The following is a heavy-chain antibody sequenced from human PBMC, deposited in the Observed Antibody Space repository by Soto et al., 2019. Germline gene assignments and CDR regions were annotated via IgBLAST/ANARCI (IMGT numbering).Heavy chain of an antibody. CDR2: IYYSGST. V-gene: IGHV4-59*01. CDR1: GGSISSYY. D-gene: IGHD3-10*01. J-gene: IGHJ6*03. Sequence: SETLSLTCTVSGGSISSYYWSWIRQPPRKGLEWIGYIYYSGSTNYNPSLKSRVTISVDTSKNQFSLNLSSVTAADTAVYYCARAITMVRLHYYYYYMDVWGKGTTVTVS. CDR3: ARAITMVRLHYYYYYMDV.